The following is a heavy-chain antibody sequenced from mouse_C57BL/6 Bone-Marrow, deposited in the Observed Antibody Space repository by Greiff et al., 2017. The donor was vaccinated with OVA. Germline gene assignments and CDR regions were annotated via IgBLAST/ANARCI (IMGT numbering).Heavy chain of an antibody. Sequence: EVQLQQSGPELVKPGASVKISCKASGYTFTDYYMNWVKQSHGKSLEWIGDINPNNGGTSYNQKFKGKATLTVDKSSSTAYMELRSLTSEDSAVYYCAREGDWDVFDYVGQGTTLTVSS. D-gene: IGHD4-1*01. V-gene: IGHV1-26*01. CDR3: AREGDWDVFDY. CDR1: GYTFTDYY. J-gene: IGHJ2*01. CDR2: INPNNGGT.